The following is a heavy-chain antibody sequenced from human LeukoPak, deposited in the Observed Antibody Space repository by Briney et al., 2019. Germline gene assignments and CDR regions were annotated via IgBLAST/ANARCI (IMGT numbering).Heavy chain of an antibody. CDR2: INPNSGGT. V-gene: IGHV1-2*04. D-gene: IGHD5-18*01. CDR1: GYTFTGYY. J-gene: IGHJ4*02. CDR3: ARGRQLWSEEGDFFDY. Sequence: ASVKVSCKASGYTFTGYYMHWVRQAPGQGLEWMGWINPNSGGTNYAQKFQGWVTMTRDTSISTAYMELSRLRSDDTAVYYCARGRQLWSEEGDFFDYWGQGTLVTVSS.